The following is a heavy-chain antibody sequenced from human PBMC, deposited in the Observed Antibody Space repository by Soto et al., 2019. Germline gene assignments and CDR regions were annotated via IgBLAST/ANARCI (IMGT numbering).Heavy chain of an antibody. CDR2: IYPGYSDT. CDR1: GYIFTSYW. J-gene: IGHJ3*02. Sequence: GESLKISCKGSGYIFTSYWIGWVRQMPGKGLEWMGIIYPGYSDTRYSPSFQGQVTISADKSISTAYLQWSSLKASDTAMYYCAKLYSGYSSGHDAFDIWGQGTMVTVSS. CDR3: AKLYSGYSSGHDAFDI. D-gene: IGHD6-19*01. V-gene: IGHV5-51*01.